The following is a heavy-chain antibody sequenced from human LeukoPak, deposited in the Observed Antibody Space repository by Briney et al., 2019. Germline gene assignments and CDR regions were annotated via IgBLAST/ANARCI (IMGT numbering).Heavy chain of an antibody. Sequence: SVKVSCKASGGTFSSDAISWVRQAPGQGLEWMGRIIPIFGTANYAQKFQGRVTITADKSTSTAYMELSSLRSEDTAVYYCARDRVVTGQLDYWGQGTLVTVSS. V-gene: IGHV1-69*06. CDR2: IIPIFGTA. D-gene: IGHD2-21*02. J-gene: IGHJ4*02. CDR3: ARDRVVTGQLDY. CDR1: GGTFSSDA.